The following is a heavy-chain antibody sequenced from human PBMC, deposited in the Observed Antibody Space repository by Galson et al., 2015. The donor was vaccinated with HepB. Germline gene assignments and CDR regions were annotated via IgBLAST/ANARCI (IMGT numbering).Heavy chain of an antibody. CDR3: AKGDDFWSLQGYGMDV. CDR1: GFTFSSYA. D-gene: IGHD3-3*01. CDR2: ISGSGGST. V-gene: IGHV3-23*01. J-gene: IGHJ6*02. Sequence: SLRLSCAASGFTFSSYAMSWVRQAPGKGLEWVSAISGSGGSTYYADSVKGRFTISRDNSKNTLYLQMNSLRAEDTAVYYCAKGDDFWSLQGYGMDVWGQGTTVTVSS.